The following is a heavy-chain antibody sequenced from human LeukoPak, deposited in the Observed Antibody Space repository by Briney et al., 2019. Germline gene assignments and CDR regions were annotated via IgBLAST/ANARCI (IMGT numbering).Heavy chain of an antibody. D-gene: IGHD2-15*01. CDR1: GFTFSSYG. Sequence: QPGGSLRLSCAASGFTFSSYGMSWVRQAPGKGLEWVSAISGSDDGTYYADSVKGRFTISRDNSRNTLYLQMNTLRAEDTAVYFCAKSPVSSCRGSFCYPFDYWGQGNLVTVSS. V-gene: IGHV3-23*01. CDR2: ISGSDDGT. CDR3: AKSPVSSCRGSFCYPFDY. J-gene: IGHJ4*02.